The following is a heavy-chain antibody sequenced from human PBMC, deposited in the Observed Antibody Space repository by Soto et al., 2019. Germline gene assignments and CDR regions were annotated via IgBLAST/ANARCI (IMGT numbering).Heavy chain of an antibody. V-gene: IGHV3-33*08. CDR1: ASIFKGHG. CDR2: IRYDGSDE. D-gene: IGHD1-26*01. J-gene: IGHJ4*02. Sequence: QVQLVESGGGVVQPGGSLRLSWAASASIFKGHGMHWVRQVPGKGLEWVAIIRYDGSDEHYGDSVEGRFTSSRDNSKNMLYLQMNSLRAEDTAVYYCARDGVGATTFFGFLDYWGQGTLVTVSS. CDR3: ARDGVGATTFFGFLDY.